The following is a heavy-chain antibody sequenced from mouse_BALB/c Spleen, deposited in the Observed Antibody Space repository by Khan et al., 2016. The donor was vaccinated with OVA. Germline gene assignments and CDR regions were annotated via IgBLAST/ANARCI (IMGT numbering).Heavy chain of an antibody. CDR3: GRGDYNKTYVFGD. CDR2: LYPGTGSI. V-gene: IGHV1-76*01. Sequence: QVQLKESGAELVRPGASVKLSCKTSGYIFTSYWIHWVKQRSGQGLEWIARLYPGTGSIHYSEKFKGKVTLTADKSSSTAYMRLSSLKSEDSAVYCCGRGDYNKTYVFGDWGQGTLVTVSA. D-gene: IGHD2-13*01. J-gene: IGHJ3*01. CDR1: GYIFTSYW.